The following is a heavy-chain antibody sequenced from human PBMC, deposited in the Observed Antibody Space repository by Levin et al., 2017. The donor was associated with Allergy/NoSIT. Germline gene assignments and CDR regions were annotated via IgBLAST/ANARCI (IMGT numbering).Heavy chain of an antibody. CDR1: GFTFSSYW. Sequence: GGSLRLSCAASGFTFSSYWMHWVRQAPGKGLVWVSRINSDETRSYADSVKGRFTISRDNAKNTLYLQMNTLTVEDTAVYYCARGGGTTVTTPRLDYWGQGTLVSVSS. CDR2: INSDETR. CDR3: ARGGGTTVTTPRLDY. D-gene: IGHD4-17*01. J-gene: IGHJ4*02. V-gene: IGHV3-74*01.